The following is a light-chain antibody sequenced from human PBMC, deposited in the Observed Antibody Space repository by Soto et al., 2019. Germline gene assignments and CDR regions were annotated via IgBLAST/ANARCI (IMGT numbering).Light chain of an antibody. J-gene: IGKJ1*01. CDR1: QDMSNN. Sequence: VIWMTQSPSVLSASTGDRVTISCLMSQDMSNNLAWYHQKPGKAPELLIYAASSLQSGVPSRFSGSGSGTDFTLTISCLQSEDFATYYCLQYYSFPGTFGQGTKVEIK. V-gene: IGKV1D-8*01. CDR2: AAS. CDR3: LQYYSFPGT.